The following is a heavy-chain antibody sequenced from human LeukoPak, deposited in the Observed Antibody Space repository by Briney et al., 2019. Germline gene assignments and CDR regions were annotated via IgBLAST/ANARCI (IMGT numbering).Heavy chain of an antibody. CDR2: IYYSGST. D-gene: IGHD3-10*01. CDR3: ARQVKTYYGSGSFDY. CDR1: GGSISSYY. J-gene: IGHJ4*02. Sequence: SETLSLTCTVSGGSISSYYWSWIRPPPGEGLEWIGYIYYSGSTNYNPSLKSRVTISVDTSKNQFSLKLSSVTAADTAVYYCARQVKTYYGSGSFDYWGQGTLVTVSS. V-gene: IGHV4-59*08.